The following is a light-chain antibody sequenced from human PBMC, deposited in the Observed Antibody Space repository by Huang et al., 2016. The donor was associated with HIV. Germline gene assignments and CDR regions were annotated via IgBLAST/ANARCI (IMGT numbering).Light chain of an antibody. J-gene: IGKJ5*01. CDR1: QSISNY. CDR3: QQSYSTPIT. CDR2: AAS. Sequence: DIQMSQSPSSLSASVGDRVTITCRASQSISNYLNWYQQKPGKAPKLLIYAASSLQSGVPSRFSGSGSGTDFTLTISSLQPEDCATYYCQQSYSTPITFGRGTRLEIK. V-gene: IGKV1-39*01.